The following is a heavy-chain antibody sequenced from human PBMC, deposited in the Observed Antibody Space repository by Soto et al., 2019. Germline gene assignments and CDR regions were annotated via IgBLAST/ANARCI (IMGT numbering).Heavy chain of an antibody. V-gene: IGHV1-18*01. Sequence: QIQLVQSGGEVKKPGASVNVSCKASGYTFTNYGIGWVRQAPGQGLEWMGWISTYNVNKIYAQNFQDRVTITTDTSTSTAYMELKSLTSDDTAVYYCARVPGELHLLDAFDVWGQGTMLTVSS. CDR2: ISTYNVNK. CDR3: ARVPGELHLLDAFDV. CDR1: GYTFTNYG. D-gene: IGHD1-7*01. J-gene: IGHJ3*01.